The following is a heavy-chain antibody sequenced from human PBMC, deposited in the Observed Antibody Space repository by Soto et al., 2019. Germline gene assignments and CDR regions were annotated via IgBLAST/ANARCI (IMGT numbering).Heavy chain of an antibody. V-gene: IGHV4-59*08. D-gene: IGHD2-2*01. CDR3: ARHVLSYCSSTSCFPGGFDP. CDR1: GGSISSYY. Sequence: SETLSLTCTVSGGSISSYYWSWIRQPPGKGLEWIGYIYYSGSTNYNPSLKSRVTISVDTSKNQFSLKLSSVTAADTAVYYCARHVLSYCSSTSCFPGGFDPWGQGTLVTVSS. J-gene: IGHJ5*02. CDR2: IYYSGST.